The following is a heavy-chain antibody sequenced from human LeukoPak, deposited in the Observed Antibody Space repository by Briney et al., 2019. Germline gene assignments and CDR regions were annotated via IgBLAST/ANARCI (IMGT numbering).Heavy chain of an antibody. CDR2: IYYSGST. V-gene: IGHV4-39*01. CDR3: ARREIVVVPAARGRFDP. Sequence: NTSETLSLTCTVPGGSISSSSYYWGWIRQPPGKGLEWIGSIYYSGSTYYNPSLKSRVTISVDTSKNQFSLKLSSVTAADTAVYYCARREIVVVPAARGRFDPWGQGTLVTVSS. CDR1: GGSISSSSYY. J-gene: IGHJ5*02. D-gene: IGHD2-2*01.